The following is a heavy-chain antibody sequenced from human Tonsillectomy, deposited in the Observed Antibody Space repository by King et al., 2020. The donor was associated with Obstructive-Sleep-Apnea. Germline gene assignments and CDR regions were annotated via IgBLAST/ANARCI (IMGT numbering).Heavy chain of an antibody. CDR3: VPRDRIMFHY. J-gene: IGHJ1*01. Sequence: TLKESGPPLVKPTQTLTLTCTFSGFSLSTSAVGVGWIRQPPGKALEWLALIYLDDGKRSSPSLKSRLTITKDTPQNQVVLTMTNMDPVDTATYYCVPRDRIMFHYSGHGTLATFPS. D-gene: IGHD2-15*01. CDR1: GFSLSTSAVG. V-gene: IGHV2-5*02. CDR2: IYLDDGK.